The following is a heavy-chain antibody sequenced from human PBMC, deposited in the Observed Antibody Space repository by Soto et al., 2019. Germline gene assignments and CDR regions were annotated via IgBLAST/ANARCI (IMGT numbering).Heavy chain of an antibody. CDR1: SGFISRSNW. CDR3: VRHRYCSGATCYHLDNWFDP. D-gene: IGHD2-15*01. Sequence: PSETLSVTCAVSSGFISRSNWWSWVRQPPGKGLEWIAAISYSGSTNYNPSLQSRVTMSVDKSKNQFSLNLSSVTAADTAVYFCVRHRYCSGATCYHLDNWFDPWGQGTLVTVSS. V-gene: IGHV4-4*02. CDR2: ISYSGST. J-gene: IGHJ5*02.